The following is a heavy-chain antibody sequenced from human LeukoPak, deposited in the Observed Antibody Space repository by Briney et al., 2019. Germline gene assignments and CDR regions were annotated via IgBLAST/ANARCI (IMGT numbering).Heavy chain of an antibody. CDR1: GFSFTDYP. D-gene: IGHD3-9*01. CDR3: ATDQRYAFDY. Sequence: GSLRLSCATSGFSFTDYPMNWVRQAPGKGLEWISNIRTTAEGAKYAYYADSVKGRVTISRDDGKNTLYLHMNSLRDDDTAVYYCATDQRYAFDYWGQGILVTVSS. CDR2: IRTTAEGAKYA. V-gene: IGHV3-48*02. J-gene: IGHJ4*02.